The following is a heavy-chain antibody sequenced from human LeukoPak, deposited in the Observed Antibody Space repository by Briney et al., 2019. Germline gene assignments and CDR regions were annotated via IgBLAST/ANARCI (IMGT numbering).Heavy chain of an antibody. CDR1: GGSISSSSYY. Sequence: TSETLSLTCTVSGGSISSSSYYWGWIRQPPGKGLEWIGSIYYSGSTYYNPSLKSRVTISVDTSKNQFSLKLSSVTAADTAVYYCARGPKYYYDSSGYYYGHAFDIWGQGTMVTVSS. CDR2: IYYSGST. CDR3: ARGPKYYYDSSGYYYGHAFDI. D-gene: IGHD3-22*01. V-gene: IGHV4-39*07. J-gene: IGHJ3*02.